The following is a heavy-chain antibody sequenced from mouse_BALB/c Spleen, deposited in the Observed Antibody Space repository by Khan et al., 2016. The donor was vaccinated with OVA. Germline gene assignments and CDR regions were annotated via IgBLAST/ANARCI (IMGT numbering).Heavy chain of an antibody. D-gene: IGHD1-2*01. CDR2: IWGDGST. V-gene: IGHV2-6-7*01. CDR1: GFSLTDYG. Sequence: QVQLKQSGPGLVAPSQSLSITCTVSGFSLTDYGVNWVRQPPGKSLEWLGMIWGDGSTDYNSALKSRLHINKDNSKSQVFFKMNSLQTDDKARYYCARELRLGGFAYWGQGTLVTVSA. CDR3: ARELRLGGFAY. J-gene: IGHJ3*01.